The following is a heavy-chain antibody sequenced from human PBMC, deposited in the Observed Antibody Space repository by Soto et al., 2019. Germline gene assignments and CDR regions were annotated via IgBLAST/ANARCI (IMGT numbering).Heavy chain of an antibody. Sequence: GGSLRLSCAASGFTFSSYAMHWVRQAPGKGLEWVAVISYDGSNKYYADSVKGRFTISRDNSKNTLYLQMNSLRAEDTAVYYCAIDETDIVDTTPDYWGQGTLVTVSS. CDR1: GFTFSSYA. CDR3: AIDETDIVDTTPDY. D-gene: IGHD5-12*01. V-gene: IGHV3-30-3*01. J-gene: IGHJ4*02. CDR2: ISYDGSNK.